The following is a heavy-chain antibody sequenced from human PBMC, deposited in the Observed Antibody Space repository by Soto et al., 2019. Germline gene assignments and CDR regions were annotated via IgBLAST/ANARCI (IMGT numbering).Heavy chain of an antibody. CDR2: IIPIFGTT. CDR3: ARVCPYGWVEPGVVRGYMDT. V-gene: IGHV1-69*01. Sequence: QVQLVQSGAEVKEPGSAVKVSCKAPADSFSSYGISWVRQAPGQGLEWMGGIIPIFGTTNYAEKFQGRVTVTTEESTNTVYRELSSLRSEDTALYCCARVCPYGWVEPGVVRGYMDTWGRGTLVTVSS. J-gene: IGHJ5*02. CDR1: ADSFSSYG. D-gene: IGHD3-3*01.